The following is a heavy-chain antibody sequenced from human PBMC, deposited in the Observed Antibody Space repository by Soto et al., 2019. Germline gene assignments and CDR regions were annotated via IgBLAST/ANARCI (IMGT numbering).Heavy chain of an antibody. Sequence: GGSLRLSCAASGFTFSSYGMHWVRQAPGKGLEWVAVIWYDGSNKYYVDSVKGRFTISRDNSKNTLYLQMNSLRAEDTAVYYCARETILLGYCSSTSCYGWFDPWGQGTLVTVSS. CDR3: ARETILLGYCSSTSCYGWFDP. CDR1: GFTFSSYG. V-gene: IGHV3-33*01. D-gene: IGHD2-2*01. CDR2: IWYDGSNK. J-gene: IGHJ5*02.